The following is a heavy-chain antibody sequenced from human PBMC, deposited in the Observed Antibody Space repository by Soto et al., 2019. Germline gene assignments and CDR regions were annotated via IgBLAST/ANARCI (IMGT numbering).Heavy chain of an antibody. CDR3: AGGGLYTTCSLDV. J-gene: IGHJ6*04. D-gene: IGHD2-2*02. Sequence: QVQLVQSGVEVKKPGASVKVSCKASGYTFANYGITWVRQAPGQGLEWMGWISPYNGNTNYAQNLQDRVTMTTDTSTTTAYKELRNLRSDDTGIYYCAGGGLYTTCSLDVWGRGTTVTVSS. CDR1: GYTFANYG. CDR2: ISPYNGNT. V-gene: IGHV1-18*01.